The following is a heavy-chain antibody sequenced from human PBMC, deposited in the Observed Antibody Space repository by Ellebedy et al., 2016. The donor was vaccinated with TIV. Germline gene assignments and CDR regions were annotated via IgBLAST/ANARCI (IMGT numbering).Heavy chain of an antibody. J-gene: IGHJ3*02. Sequence: GESLKISCADSGFTFSSFSMNWVRQAPGKGLESVSYISSSSDTIYYTDSMKGRFTVSRDNARKSLYLQMDSLRPEDTAVYYCARGSDAFDIWGQGTMVTVSS. V-gene: IGHV3-48*04. CDR1: GFTFSSFS. CDR2: ISSSSDTI. CDR3: ARGSDAFDI.